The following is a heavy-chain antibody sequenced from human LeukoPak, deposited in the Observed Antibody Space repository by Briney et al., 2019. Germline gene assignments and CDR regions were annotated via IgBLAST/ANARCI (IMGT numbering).Heavy chain of an antibody. CDR2: IIPIFGTA. J-gene: IGHJ4*02. D-gene: IGHD2-2*02. CDR3: ASKGVYCSSTSCYTPSLDY. Sequence: GASVKVSCKASGGTFSSYAISWVRQAPGQGLEWMGGIIPIFGTANYAQKFQGRVTITTDESTSTAYMELSSLRSEDTAVYYCASKGVYCSSTSCYTPSLDYWGQGTLVTVSS. V-gene: IGHV1-69*05. CDR1: GGTFSSYA.